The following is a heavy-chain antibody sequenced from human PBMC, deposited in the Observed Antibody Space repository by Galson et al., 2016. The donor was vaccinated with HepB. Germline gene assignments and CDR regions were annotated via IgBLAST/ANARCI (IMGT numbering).Heavy chain of an antibody. Sequence: GSLRLSCAASGFTFSNHAMTWVRQSPGKGREWVPVIGGDCSPTYYADSVQGRFTISRDTFKSIFYLQMIALRAEDTAVYFCARETDGTSHNDQWGQGTLVTVSS. CDR3: ARETDGTSHNDQ. J-gene: IGHJ4*02. CDR1: GFTFSNHA. CDR2: IGGDCSPT. D-gene: IGHD5-24*01. V-gene: IGHV3-23*01.